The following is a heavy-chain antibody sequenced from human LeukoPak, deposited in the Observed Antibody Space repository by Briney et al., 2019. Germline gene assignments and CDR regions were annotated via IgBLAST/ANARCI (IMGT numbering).Heavy chain of an antibody. CDR1: GGSISSYY. Sequence: SETLSLTCTVSGGSISSYYWSWIRQPPGKGLEWTGYIYYSGSTNYNPSLKSRVTISVDTSKNQFSLKLSSVTAADTAVYYCARFRPRLYYFDYWGQGTLVTVSS. CDR3: ARFRPRLYYFDY. V-gene: IGHV4-59*01. CDR2: IYYSGST. J-gene: IGHJ4*02.